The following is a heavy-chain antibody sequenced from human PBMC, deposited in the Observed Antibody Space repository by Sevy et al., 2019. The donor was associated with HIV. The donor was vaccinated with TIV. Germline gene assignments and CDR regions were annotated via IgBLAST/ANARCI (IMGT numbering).Heavy chain of an antibody. V-gene: IGHV3-30*02. CDR2: IRYDGSNK. J-gene: IGHJ6*02. D-gene: IGHD3-3*01. CDR1: GFTFSSYG. CDR3: ARGEVNYDSLIPIRTEGGYYYGMDV. Sequence: GGSLRLSCAASGFTFSSYGMHWVRQAPGKGLEWVAFIRYDGSNKYYADSVKGRFTISRDNSKNTLYLQMNSLRAEDTAVYYCARGEVNYDSLIPIRTEGGYYYGMDVWGQGTTVTVSS.